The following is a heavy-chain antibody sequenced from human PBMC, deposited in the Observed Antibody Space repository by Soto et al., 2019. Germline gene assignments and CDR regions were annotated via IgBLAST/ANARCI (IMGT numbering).Heavy chain of an antibody. D-gene: IGHD6-19*01. CDR2: INPSGGST. V-gene: IGHV1-46*01. Sequence: QVQLVQSGAEVKKPGASVKVSCKASGYTFTSYYMHWVRQAPGQGLEWMGIINPSGGSTSYAQKFPGRVTMTRDTSTSTVYMELSSLRSEDTAVYYCARDQQWLEPAPNSGDAFDIWGQGTMVTVSS. J-gene: IGHJ3*02. CDR3: ARDQQWLEPAPNSGDAFDI. CDR1: GYTFTSYY.